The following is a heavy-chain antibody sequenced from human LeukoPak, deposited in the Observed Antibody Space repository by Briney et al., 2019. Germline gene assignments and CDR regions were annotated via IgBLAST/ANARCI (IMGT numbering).Heavy chain of an antibody. CDR3: ARLDSSGWYVY. Sequence: SETLSLTCTVSGGSISSYYWSWIRQPPGKGLEWIGYIYYSGGTNYNPSLKSRVTISVDTSKNQFSLKLSSVTAADTAVYYCARLDSSGWYVYWGQGTLVTVSS. D-gene: IGHD6-19*01. J-gene: IGHJ4*02. V-gene: IGHV4-59*08. CDR1: GGSISSYY. CDR2: IYYSGGT.